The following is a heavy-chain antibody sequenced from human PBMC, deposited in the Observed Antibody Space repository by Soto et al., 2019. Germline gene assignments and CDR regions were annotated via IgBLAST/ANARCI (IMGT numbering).Heavy chain of an antibody. V-gene: IGHV3-73*02. CDR3: ARHALQYWGVDFYLLPYFDL. J-gene: IGHJ2*01. Sequence: EVQLVESGGGLVQPGGSLKLSCAASGFTFSGSAMHWVRQASGKGLEWVGRIRSKANNYATVYAASVKGRFTISRDDSKNTAHLQMNSLKTEDTAVYYCARHALQYWGVDFYLLPYFDLWGRGTLVTVSS. D-gene: IGHD2-21*02. CDR1: GFTFSGSA. CDR2: IRSKANNYAT.